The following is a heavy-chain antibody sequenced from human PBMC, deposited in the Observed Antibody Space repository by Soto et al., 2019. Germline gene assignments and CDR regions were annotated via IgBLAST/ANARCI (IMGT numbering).Heavy chain of an antibody. Sequence: ASVKVSCKASGYSFTSYGISWVRQAPGQGLEWMGWISAYNGNTNYAQKLQGRVTMTTDTSTSTAYMELRSLRSDDTAVYYCARDAVTTPYNWFDPWGQGTLVTVSS. J-gene: IGHJ5*02. D-gene: IGHD4-17*01. CDR1: GYSFTSYG. CDR3: ARDAVTTPYNWFDP. V-gene: IGHV1-18*01. CDR2: ISAYNGNT.